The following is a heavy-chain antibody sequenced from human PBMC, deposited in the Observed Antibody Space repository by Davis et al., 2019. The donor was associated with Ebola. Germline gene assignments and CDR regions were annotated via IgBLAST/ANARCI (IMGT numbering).Heavy chain of an antibody. CDR2: INPNSGGA. CDR3: AREAYGDMGHWFDP. J-gene: IGHJ5*02. Sequence: AASVKVSCKASGYIFTSYAMHWVRQAPGQGLEWMGWINPNSGGANYAQKFQGWVTMTRDTSISTAYMELSRLRSDDTAVYYCAREAYGDMGHWFDPWGQGTLVTVSS. V-gene: IGHV1-2*04. CDR1: GYIFTSYA. D-gene: IGHD4-17*01.